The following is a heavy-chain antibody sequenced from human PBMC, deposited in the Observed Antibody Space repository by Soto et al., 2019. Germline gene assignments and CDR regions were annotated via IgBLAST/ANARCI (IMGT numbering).Heavy chain of an antibody. J-gene: IGHJ5*01. CDR3: ARYGTRGDW. Sequence: LRLPCQASGFNFRMYEMHWVRKAPGKGLEWVPYISSSGLTTYYADFAEVRFTISRDNAKDSLYLHLNSLRVGDTAVYYCARYGTRGDWWGLGTQVTVSS. CDR1: GFNFRMYE. V-gene: IGHV3-48*03. CDR2: ISSSGLTT. D-gene: IGHD3-10*01.